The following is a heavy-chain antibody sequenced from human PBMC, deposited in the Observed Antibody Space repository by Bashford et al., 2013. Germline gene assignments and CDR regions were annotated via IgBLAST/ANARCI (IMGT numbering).Heavy chain of an antibody. V-gene: IGHV4-59*01. CDR2: IYYSGST. J-gene: IGHJ5*02. CDR3: ARYAVPRNRFDP. Sequence: SSETLSLTCTVSGGSISSYYWSWIRQPPGKGLEWIGYIYYSGSTNYNPSLKSRVTISVDTSKNQFSLKLSSVTAADTAVYYCARYAVPRNRFDPWGQGTLVTVSS. CDR1: GGSISSYY. D-gene: IGHD1-14*01.